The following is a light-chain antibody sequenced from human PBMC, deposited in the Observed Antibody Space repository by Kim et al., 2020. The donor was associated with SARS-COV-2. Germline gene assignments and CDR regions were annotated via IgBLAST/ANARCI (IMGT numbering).Light chain of an antibody. CDR3: YCAPDNTGI. CDR1: ILEKKY. CDR2: KDS. V-gene: IGLV3-27*01. Sequence: VAREQTTRITCSGDILEKKYVRWYQQKPGQAPVLVIYKDSERPSGIPGRFSGSRSGTTGTLTISGAQVEDEGDYYCYCAPDNTGIFGGGTQLTVL. J-gene: IGLJ2*01.